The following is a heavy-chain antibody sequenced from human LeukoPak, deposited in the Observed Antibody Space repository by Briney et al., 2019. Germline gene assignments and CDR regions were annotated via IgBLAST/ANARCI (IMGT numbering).Heavy chain of an antibody. Sequence: PGGSLRLSCAASGFTFSSYGMSWVRQAPGKGLEWVSAISGSGGSTYYADSVKGRFTISRGNSKNTLYLQMNSLRAEDTAVYYCAKEIPYGSGSYFWFDPWGQGTLVTVSS. D-gene: IGHD3-10*01. CDR2: ISGSGGST. J-gene: IGHJ5*02. V-gene: IGHV3-23*01. CDR3: AKEIPYGSGSYFWFDP. CDR1: GFTFSSYG.